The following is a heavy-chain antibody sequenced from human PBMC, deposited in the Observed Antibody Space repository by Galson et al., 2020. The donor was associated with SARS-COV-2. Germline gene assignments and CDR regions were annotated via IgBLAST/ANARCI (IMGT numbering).Heavy chain of an antibody. V-gene: IGHV3-21*01. Sequence: GESLKISCAASGFTFSSYSMNWVRQAPGKGLEWVSSISSSSSYIYYADSVKGRFTISRDNAKNSLYLQMNSLRAEDTAVYYCARGHEIDPWGQGTLVTVSS. CDR3: ARGHEIDP. CDR1: GFTFSSYS. CDR2: ISSSSSYI. J-gene: IGHJ5*02.